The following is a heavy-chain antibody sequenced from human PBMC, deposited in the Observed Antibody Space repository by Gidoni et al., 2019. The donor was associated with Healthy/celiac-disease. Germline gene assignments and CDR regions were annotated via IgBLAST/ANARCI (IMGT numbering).Heavy chain of an antibody. V-gene: IGHV1-8*01. CDR3: ARGGAQTENIVLVPAAISGSDFDY. J-gene: IGHJ4*02. CDR1: GYTFTRYD. CDR2: MNPNRGNT. D-gene: IGHD2-2*01. Sequence: QVQLVQSGAEVKKPGASVKVSCKASGYTFTRYDINWVRQATGQGLEWMGWMNPNRGNTGYAKKFQGRVTMNRNTSIRTAYMELSSLRSEDTAVYYCARGGAQTENIVLVPAAISGSDFDYWGQGTLVTVSS.